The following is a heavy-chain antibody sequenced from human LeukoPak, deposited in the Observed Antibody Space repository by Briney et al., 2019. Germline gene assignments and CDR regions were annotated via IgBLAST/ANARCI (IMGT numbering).Heavy chain of an antibody. CDR2: INHSGST. J-gene: IGHJ5*02. Sequence: SETLSLTCAVYGGSFSSYYWSWIRQPPGKGLEWIGAINHSGSTTYNPSLKSGLTISVDTSKNQFSLKMCSVTAADTAVYYCARSVLRYYGSGKNWFDPWGQGTLVTVSS. V-gene: IGHV4-34*01. CDR3: ARSVLRYYGSGKNWFDP. CDR1: GGSFSSYY. D-gene: IGHD3-10*01.